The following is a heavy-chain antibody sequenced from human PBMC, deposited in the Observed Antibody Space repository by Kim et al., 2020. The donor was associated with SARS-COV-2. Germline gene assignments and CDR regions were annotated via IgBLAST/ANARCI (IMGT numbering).Heavy chain of an antibody. V-gene: IGHV5-51*01. D-gene: IGHD6-19*01. CDR3: ARHFLAGTLLPDY. J-gene: IGHJ4*02. Sequence: YSPSFHGQVTISADKSIRTAYLRWSSLKASDTAMYYCARHFLAGTLLPDYWGQGTLVTVSS.